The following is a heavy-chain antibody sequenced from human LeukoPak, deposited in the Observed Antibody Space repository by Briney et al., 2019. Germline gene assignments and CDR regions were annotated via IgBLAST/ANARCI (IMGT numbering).Heavy chain of an antibody. D-gene: IGHD6-19*01. CDR3: ARRSGIAVAGAFDH. CDR1: GFTFSNYA. J-gene: IGHJ4*02. V-gene: IGHV3-23*01. CDR2: ISGSGDTT. Sequence: GGSLRLSWAASGFTFSNYAMRWVRQAPGKGLEWVSGISGSGDTTYDADSVKGRFTISRDNSKNTLYLQMNSLRAEDTAVYYCARRSGIAVAGAFDHWGQGTLVTVSS.